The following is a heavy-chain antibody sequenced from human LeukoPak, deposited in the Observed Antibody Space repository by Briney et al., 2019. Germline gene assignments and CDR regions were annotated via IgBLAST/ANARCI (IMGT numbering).Heavy chain of an antibody. CDR3: ARNYGERYCYYYYMDV. D-gene: IGHD3-10*01. Sequence: GGSLRLSCAASGFTFSSYAMHWVRQAPGKGLEWVAVISYDGSNKYYADSVKGRFTISRDNSKNTLYLQMNSLRAEDTAVYYCARNYGERYCYYYYMDVWGKGTTVTVSS. CDR1: GFTFSSYA. J-gene: IGHJ6*03. CDR2: ISYDGSNK. V-gene: IGHV3-30*04.